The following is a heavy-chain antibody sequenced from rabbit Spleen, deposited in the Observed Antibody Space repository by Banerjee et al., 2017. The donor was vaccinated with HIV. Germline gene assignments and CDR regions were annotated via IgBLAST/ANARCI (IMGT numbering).Heavy chain of an antibody. Sequence: LVESGGGLVQPGASLTLTCTASGFSFSNNYDMCWVRQAPGKGLEWIGCLYTGNGKTYYASWAKGRFTISKTSSTVDLEMTSLTVADTATYFCARDSGSGHYIDVLFSLWGPGTLVTVS. CDR2: LYTGNGKT. V-gene: IGHV1S40*01. CDR1: GFSFSNNYD. CDR3: ARDSGSGHYIDVLFSL. J-gene: IGHJ4*01. D-gene: IGHD1-1*01.